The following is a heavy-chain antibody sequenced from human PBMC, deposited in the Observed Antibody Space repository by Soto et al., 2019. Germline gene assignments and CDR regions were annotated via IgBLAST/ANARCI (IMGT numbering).Heavy chain of an antibody. CDR1: GFTFSSYW. CDR3: ARDAARPLGY. V-gene: IGHV3-7*01. CDR2: IKPDGSEK. J-gene: IGHJ4*02. D-gene: IGHD6-6*01. Sequence: EVQLVESGGGLVQPGGSLRLSCAASGFTFSSYWMSWVRQAPGKGLEWVANIKPDGSEKYYVDSVRGRFTISRDNVENSLNLQMNSLRAEDAALYYCARDAARPLGYWGQGTLVTVSS.